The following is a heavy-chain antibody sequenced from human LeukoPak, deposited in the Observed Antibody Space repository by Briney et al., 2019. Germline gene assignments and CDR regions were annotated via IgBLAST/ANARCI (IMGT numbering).Heavy chain of an antibody. CDR1: GDTFTSYG. CDR3: ARDLRYCSSTSCYIHAFDI. Sequence: ASVSVSCKASGDTFTSYGISWVRQAPGQGLEWMGWISAYNGNTNYAQKLQGRVTMTTDTSTSTAYMELRSLRSDDTAVYYCARDLRYCSSTSCYIHAFDIWGQGTMVTVSS. J-gene: IGHJ3*02. D-gene: IGHD2-2*02. V-gene: IGHV1-18*01. CDR2: ISAYNGNT.